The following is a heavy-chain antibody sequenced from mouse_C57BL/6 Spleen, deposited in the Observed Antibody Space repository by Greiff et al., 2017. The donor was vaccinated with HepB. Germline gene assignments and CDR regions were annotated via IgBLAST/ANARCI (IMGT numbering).Heavy chain of an antibody. D-gene: IGHD2-4*01. V-gene: IGHV1-7*01. CDR1: GYTFTSYW. Sequence: QVQLKQSGAELAKPGASVKLSCKASGYTFTSYWMHWVKQRPGQGLEWIGYINPSSGYTKYNQKFKDKATLTADKSSSTAYMQLSSLTYEDSAVYYCAGYDYDRGAWFAYWGQGTLVTVSA. CDR3: AGYDYDRGAWFAY. J-gene: IGHJ3*01. CDR2: INPSSGYT.